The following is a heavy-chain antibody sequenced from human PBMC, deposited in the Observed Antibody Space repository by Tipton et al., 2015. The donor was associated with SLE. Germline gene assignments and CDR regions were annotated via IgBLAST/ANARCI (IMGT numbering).Heavy chain of an antibody. CDR2: IYYSGST. J-gene: IGHJ4*02. CDR3: ARIPDIAVAGNHY. CDR1: GGSISGYY. D-gene: IGHD6-19*01. Sequence: TLSLTCTVTGGSISGYYWSWIRQSPGKGLEWIGSIYYSGSTYYNPSLKSRVTISVDTSTNHSSLKLSFVTAADTAVYYCARIPDIAVAGNHYWGQGTLVTVSS. V-gene: IGHV4-39*01.